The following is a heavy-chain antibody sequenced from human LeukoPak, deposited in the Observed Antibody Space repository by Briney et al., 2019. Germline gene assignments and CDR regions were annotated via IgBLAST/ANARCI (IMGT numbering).Heavy chain of an antibody. CDR2: IYFTGST. Sequence: SETLSLTCTVSGGSVSSGNYYWSWIRQPPGKGLEWIGYIYFTGSTNYNPSLKSRVTTSVDTSKNQFSLKLTSVTAADTAVYFCARGPTSTRNDYWGQGTLVTVSS. CDR1: GGSVSSGNYY. D-gene: IGHD2-2*01. V-gene: IGHV4-61*01. CDR3: ARGPTSTRNDY. J-gene: IGHJ4*02.